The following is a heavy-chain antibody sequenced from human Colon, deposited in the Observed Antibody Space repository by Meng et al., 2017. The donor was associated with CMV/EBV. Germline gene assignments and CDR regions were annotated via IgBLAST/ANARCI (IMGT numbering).Heavy chain of an antibody. Sequence: EVRLVEAGGGLVRPGGSLRLSCAASGFTVSSNYMSWVRQAPGKGLEWVSVIYSGGSTYYADSVKGRFTISRDNSKNTLYLQMNSLRAEDTAVYYCARDSSSWYTDYWGQGTLVTVSS. J-gene: IGHJ4*02. CDR1: GFTVSSNY. CDR3: ARDSSSWYTDY. D-gene: IGHD6-13*01. CDR2: IYSGGST. V-gene: IGHV3-66*01.